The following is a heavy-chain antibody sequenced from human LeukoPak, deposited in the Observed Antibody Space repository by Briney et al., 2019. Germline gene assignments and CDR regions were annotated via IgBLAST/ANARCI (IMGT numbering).Heavy chain of an antibody. CDR3: AKEYCSSTSCSSFDY. CDR1: GFTFSAHA. V-gene: IGHV3-30-3*01. Sequence: GGSLRLSCAASGFTFSAHAIHWVRQAPGKGLEWVAVISNDGNNKYIADSVKGRFTISRDNSKNTLNLQMNSLRAEDTAVYYCAKEYCSSTSCSSFDYWGQGTLVTVSS. D-gene: IGHD2-2*01. CDR2: ISNDGNNK. J-gene: IGHJ4*02.